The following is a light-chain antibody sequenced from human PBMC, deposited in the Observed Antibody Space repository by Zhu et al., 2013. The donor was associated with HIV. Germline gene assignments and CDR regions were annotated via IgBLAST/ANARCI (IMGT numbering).Light chain of an antibody. V-gene: IGLV1-44*01. CDR2: ANS. Sequence: QSVLTQPPSASGAPGQRVTISCSGASSNIGRDAVNWYQQFPGTAPKLLIYANSQRPSGVSDRFSGSKSGTSASLTISGLRSEDEADYYCQSYDSSLSGEGVVFGGGTNLAVL. J-gene: IGLJ2*01. CDR1: SSNIGRDA. CDR3: QSYDSSLSGEGVV.